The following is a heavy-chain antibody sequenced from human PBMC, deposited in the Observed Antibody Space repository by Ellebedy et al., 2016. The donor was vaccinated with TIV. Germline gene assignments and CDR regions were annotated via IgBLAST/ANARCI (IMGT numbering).Heavy chain of an antibody. D-gene: IGHD3-9*01. J-gene: IGHJ4*02. CDR1: GGTFSSYA. CDR3: ATGDYEIPYFDY. V-gene: IGHV1-69*10. Sequence: SVKVSCXASGGTFSSYAISWVRQAPGQGLEWMGWINPNSGGTNYAQKFQGRVTMTEDTSTDTAYMELSSLRSEDTAVYYCATGDYEIPYFDYWGQGTLVTVSS. CDR2: INPNSGGT.